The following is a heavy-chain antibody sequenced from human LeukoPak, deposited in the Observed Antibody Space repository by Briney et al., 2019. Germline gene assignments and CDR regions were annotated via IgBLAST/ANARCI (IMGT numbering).Heavy chain of an antibody. J-gene: IGHJ4*02. Sequence: GGSLRLSCAASGFNVSNYYMSWVRQAPGKGLEWVSVIYSGGTTYYADSVKGRFTISRDNSNSTVYLQMNTLSVDDTAVYFCARAFWGYDFDSWGQGALVTVSS. D-gene: IGHD7-27*01. CDR1: GFNVSNYY. CDR3: ARAFWGYDFDS. V-gene: IGHV3-53*01. CDR2: IYSGGTT.